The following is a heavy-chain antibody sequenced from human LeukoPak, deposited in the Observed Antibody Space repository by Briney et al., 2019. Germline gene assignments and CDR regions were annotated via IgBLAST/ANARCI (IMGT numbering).Heavy chain of an antibody. Sequence: GGSLRLSCAASGFTFSSYAMSWLRQAPGKGLELVSAISGSGGSTYYADSVKGRFTISRDNSKNTLYLQMNSLRAEDTSVYYCAKDPAWEDIVVVPDYWGQGTLVTVSS. CDR3: AKDPAWEDIVVVPDY. V-gene: IGHV3-23*01. CDR2: ISGSGGST. J-gene: IGHJ4*02. CDR1: GFTFSSYA. D-gene: IGHD2-2*01.